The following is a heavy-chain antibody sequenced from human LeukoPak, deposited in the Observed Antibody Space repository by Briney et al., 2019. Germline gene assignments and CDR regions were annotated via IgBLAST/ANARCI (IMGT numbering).Heavy chain of an antibody. D-gene: IGHD2-2*01. V-gene: IGHV4-59*01. Sequence: SETLSLTCTVSGGSISSYYWSWIRQPPGKGLEWIGYIYYSGSTNYNPSLKSRVTISVDTSKNQFSLKLSPVTAADTAVYYCARFRPLYCSSTSCYDYWGQGTLVTVSS. CDR3: ARFRPLYCSSTSCYDY. J-gene: IGHJ4*02. CDR2: IYYSGST. CDR1: GGSISSYY.